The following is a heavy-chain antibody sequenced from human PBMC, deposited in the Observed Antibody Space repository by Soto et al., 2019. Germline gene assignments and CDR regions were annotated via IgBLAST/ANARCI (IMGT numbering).Heavy chain of an antibody. CDR1: GGSMRSYY. Sequence: SETLSLTCSVSGGSMRSYYWSWIRQPPGKGLKWIGYIHDSGITDYNPSLKSRATISIDTFRNQISLNLHSVTAADTAVYYCAREYAFSSDYWGQGTVVNVSS. CDR2: IHDSGIT. V-gene: IGHV4-59*01. J-gene: IGHJ4*02. D-gene: IGHD2-2*01. CDR3: AREYAFSSDY.